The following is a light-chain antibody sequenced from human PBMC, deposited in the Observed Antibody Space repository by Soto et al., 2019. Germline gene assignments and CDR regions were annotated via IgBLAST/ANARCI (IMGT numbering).Light chain of an antibody. J-gene: IGLJ2*01. CDR3: CSYAGSSTSVV. V-gene: IGLV2-23*01. CDR2: EGS. CDR1: SSAVGSYNL. Sequence: QSALTHPAAVSGSPGQSITISCTGTSSAVGSYNLVSWYQQHPGKAPKLMIYEGSKRPSGVSNRFSGSKSGNTASLTLSGLQAEDEADYSCCSYAGSSTSVVFGGGTKVTVL.